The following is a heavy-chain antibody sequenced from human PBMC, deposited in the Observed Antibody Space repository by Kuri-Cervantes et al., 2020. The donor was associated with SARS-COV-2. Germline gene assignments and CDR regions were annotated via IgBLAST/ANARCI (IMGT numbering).Heavy chain of an antibody. D-gene: IGHD2-2*01. Sequence: GGSLRLSCAASRFTVSSNYMSWVRQAPGKGLEWVSVIYSGGSTYYADSVKGRFTISRDNSKNTLYLQMNSLRAEDTAVYYCAKRARVVPAAAVYYYYMDVWGEGTTVTVSS. J-gene: IGHJ6*03. V-gene: IGHV3-53*05. CDR1: RFTVSSNY. CDR3: AKRARVVPAAAVYYYYMDV. CDR2: IYSGGST.